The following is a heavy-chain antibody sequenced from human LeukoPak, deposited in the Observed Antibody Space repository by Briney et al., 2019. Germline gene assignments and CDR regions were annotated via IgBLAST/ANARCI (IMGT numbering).Heavy chain of an antibody. V-gene: IGHV3-23*01. D-gene: IGHD2-2*01. J-gene: IGHJ4*02. CDR1: GFTFSSYA. Sequence: GGSLRLSCAASGFTFSSYAMSWVRQAPGKGLEWVSTIGGSGGDTYYADSVKGRFTISRDNSKNTLYLQMNSLRAEDTAVYYCANRIECTSCTGGGYWGQGTLVTVSS. CDR3: ANRIECTSCTGGGY. CDR2: IGGSGGDT.